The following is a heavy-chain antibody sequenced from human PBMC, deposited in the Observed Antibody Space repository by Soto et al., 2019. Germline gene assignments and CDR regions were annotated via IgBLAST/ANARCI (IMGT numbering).Heavy chain of an antibody. D-gene: IGHD2-15*01. Sequence: PSETLSLTCTVSGDSVTSGSHYWSWIRQPPGKGLEWIGYIYYSGLTDYNPSLKSRLTISVATSKNQFSLKLSSLTAADTAVYYCARLSPSGYFDYWGQGTLVTVSS. J-gene: IGHJ4*02. V-gene: IGHV4-30-4*08. CDR1: GDSVTSGSHY. CDR3: ARLSPSGYFDY. CDR2: IYYSGLT.